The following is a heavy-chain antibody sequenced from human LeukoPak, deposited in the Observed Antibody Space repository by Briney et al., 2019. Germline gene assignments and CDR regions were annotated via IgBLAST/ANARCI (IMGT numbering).Heavy chain of an antibody. V-gene: IGHV1-18*01. CDR2: IRPDNGNT. CDR1: GYTFTSFG. CDR3: ARTPPGNTCCYAY. Sequence: ASVKVSCKASGYTFTSFGIAWLRQAPGPGLEWMGWIRPDNGNTEYAQKFQGRVTMTTDTSTSTAYMELRSLGSDDTAVYYCARTPPGNTCCYAYWGQGTLVTVSS. J-gene: IGHJ4*02. D-gene: IGHD3-16*01.